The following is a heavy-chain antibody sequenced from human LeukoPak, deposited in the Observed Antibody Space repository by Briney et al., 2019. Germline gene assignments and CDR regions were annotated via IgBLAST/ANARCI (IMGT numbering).Heavy chain of an antibody. CDR3: AKDHLGYCSSTSCSGGSDY. Sequence: GGSLRLSCAASGFTFSSYGMHWVRQAPGKGLEWVAFIRYDGSNKYYADSVKGRFTISRDNSKNTLYLQMNSLRAEDTAVYYCAKDHLGYCSSTSCSGGSDYWGQGTLVTVSS. CDR2: IRYDGSNK. D-gene: IGHD2-2*01. CDR1: GFTFSSYG. J-gene: IGHJ4*02. V-gene: IGHV3-30*02.